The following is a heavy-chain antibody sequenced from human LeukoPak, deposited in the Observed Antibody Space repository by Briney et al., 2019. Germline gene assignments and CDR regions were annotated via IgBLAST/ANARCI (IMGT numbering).Heavy chain of an antibody. Sequence: SETLSLTCAVYGGSFSGYHWSWIRQPPGKGLEWIGEINHSGSTNYNPSLKSRVTILVDTPKNQLSLNLSSVTAADTAVYYCARNPIYGGNSLDYWGQGTLVTVSS. CDR2: INHSGST. V-gene: IGHV4-34*01. J-gene: IGHJ4*02. D-gene: IGHD4-23*01. CDR3: ARNPIYGGNSLDY. CDR1: GGSFSGYH.